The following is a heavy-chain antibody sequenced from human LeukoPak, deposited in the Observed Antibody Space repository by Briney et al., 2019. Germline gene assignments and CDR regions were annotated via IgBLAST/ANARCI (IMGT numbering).Heavy chain of an antibody. CDR1: GDSISTYY. D-gene: IGHD5-12*01. CDR3: AKDKYSGYDYARVFDY. CDR2: IYYTGST. J-gene: IGHJ4*02. Sequence: SETLSLTCTVSGDSISTYYWSWIRQPPGKGLEWIGYIYYTGSTKYNPSLKSRVTISVDTSKNQFSLKLSSVTAADTAVYYCAKDKYSGYDYARVFDYWGQGALVTVPS. V-gene: IGHV4-59*12.